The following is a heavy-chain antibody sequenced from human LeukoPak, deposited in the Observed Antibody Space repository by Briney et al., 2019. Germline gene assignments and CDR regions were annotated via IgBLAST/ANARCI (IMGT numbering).Heavy chain of an antibody. D-gene: IGHD3-22*01. CDR2: ISYDGSNK. CDR3: ARESDYYDSSGYLNY. J-gene: IGHJ4*02. CDR1: GLTFSSYA. Sequence: GGSLRLSCAASGLTFSSYAMHWVRQAPGKGLEWVAVISYDGSNKYYADSVKGRFTISRDNSKNTLYLQMNSLRAEDTAVYYCARESDYYDSSGYLNYWGQGTLVTVSS. V-gene: IGHV3-30-3*01.